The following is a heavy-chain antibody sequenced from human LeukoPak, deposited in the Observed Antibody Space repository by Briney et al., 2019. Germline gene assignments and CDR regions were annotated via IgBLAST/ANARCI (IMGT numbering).Heavy chain of an antibody. Sequence: GGSLRLSCAASGFTFSSYWMHWVRQAPGKGLVWVSRINSDGSSTSYADSVKGRFTISRDNAKNTPYLQMNSLRAEDTAVYYCAKAAYYYYGMDVWGQGTTVTVSS. CDR1: GFTFSSYW. J-gene: IGHJ6*02. CDR3: AKAAYYYYGMDV. CDR2: INSDGSST. V-gene: IGHV3-74*01. D-gene: IGHD6-25*01.